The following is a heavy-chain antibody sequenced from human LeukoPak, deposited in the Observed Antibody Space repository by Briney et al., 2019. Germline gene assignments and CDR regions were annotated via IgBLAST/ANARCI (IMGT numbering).Heavy chain of an antibody. D-gene: IGHD6-6*01. J-gene: IGHJ4*02. V-gene: IGHV1-2*02. CDR1: GYSFTGYY. Sequence: ASVKVSCQASGYSFTGYYMHWVRQAPGQGLEWMGWINPNSGGTHYAQKFQGRVTMTRDTSISTAYMELSSLRSDDTAIYYCARGPYSTSPHLDYWGQGTLVTVSS. CDR3: ARGPYSTSPHLDY. CDR2: INPNSGGT.